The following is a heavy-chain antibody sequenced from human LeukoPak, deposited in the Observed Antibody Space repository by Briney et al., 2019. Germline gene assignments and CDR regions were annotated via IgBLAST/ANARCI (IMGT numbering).Heavy chain of an antibody. Sequence: GGSLRLSCAASGFTFSSYWMSWVRQAPGKGLEWVANIKQDGSEKYYVDSVKGRFTISRDNAKNSLYLQMNSLRAEDTAVYYCARDPSGSYHHYFDYWGQGTLVTVSS. J-gene: IGHJ4*02. CDR1: GFTFSSYW. D-gene: IGHD1-26*01. CDR2: IKQDGSEK. CDR3: ARDPSGSYHHYFDY. V-gene: IGHV3-7*01.